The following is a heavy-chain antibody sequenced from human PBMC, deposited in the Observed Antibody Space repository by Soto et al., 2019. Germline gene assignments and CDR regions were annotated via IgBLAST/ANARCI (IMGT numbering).Heavy chain of an antibody. V-gene: IGHV3-23*05. J-gene: IGHJ4*02. Sequence: PGGSLRLSCAASGLTFINYGMSWVRQASGKGLEWVSAIDSSGGVTFYPDSVRGRLTISRDNFKNTLYLQMNSLRAEDTAVYYCAKSIRVGANTRLTYYFDLWGQGTLVTVSS. CDR1: GLTFINYG. CDR3: AKSIRVGANTRLTYYFDL. D-gene: IGHD1-26*01. CDR2: IDSSGGVT.